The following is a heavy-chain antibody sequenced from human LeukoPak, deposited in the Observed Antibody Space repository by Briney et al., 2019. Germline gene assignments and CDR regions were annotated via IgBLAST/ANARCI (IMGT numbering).Heavy chain of an antibody. CDR2: IIPILGIA. J-gene: IGHJ1*01. Sequence: ASVKVSCKASGGTFSSYAISWVRQAPGQGLEWMGRIIPILGIANYAQKSQGRVAITADKSTSTAYMELSSLRSEDTAVYYCARDRLALAAHGDEYFQHWGQGTLVTVSS. V-gene: IGHV1-69*04. CDR1: GGTFSSYA. D-gene: IGHD6-13*01. CDR3: ARDRLALAAHGDEYFQH.